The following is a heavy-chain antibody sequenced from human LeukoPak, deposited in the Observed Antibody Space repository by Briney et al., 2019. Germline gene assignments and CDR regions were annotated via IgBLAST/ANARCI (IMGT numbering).Heavy chain of an antibody. Sequence: PLETLSLTCTVSGGSISSYYWSWIRQPPGKGLEWIGYIYYSGSTNYNPSLKSRVTISVDTSKNQFSLKLGSVTAADTAVYSCAGHPYGGNSDFQHWGQGTLVIVSS. CDR3: AGHPYGGNSDFQH. J-gene: IGHJ1*01. CDR1: GGSISSYY. V-gene: IGHV4-59*08. D-gene: IGHD4-23*01. CDR2: IYYSGST.